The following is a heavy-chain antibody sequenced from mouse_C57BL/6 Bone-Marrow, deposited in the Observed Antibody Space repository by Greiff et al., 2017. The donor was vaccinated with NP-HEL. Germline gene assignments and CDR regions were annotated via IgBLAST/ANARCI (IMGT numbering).Heavy chain of an antibody. Sequence: EVQLVESGGGLVQPGGSLSLSCAASGFTFTDYYMSWVRQPPGKALDWLGFIRNKANGSTSEYNVSVKGRFTISRANSQSNLYRQMNALRAEDSATYYCERFTGMDYWGQGTSVTVSS. CDR1: GFTFTDYY. CDR2: IRNKANGSTS. J-gene: IGHJ4*01. CDR3: ERFTGMDY. V-gene: IGHV7-3*01.